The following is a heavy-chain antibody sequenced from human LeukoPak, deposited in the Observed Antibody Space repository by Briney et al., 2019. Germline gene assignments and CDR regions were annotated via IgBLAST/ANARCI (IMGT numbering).Heavy chain of an antibody. CDR2: ISSSSSTI. V-gene: IGHV3-11*04. CDR1: GFTFSDYY. Sequence: WGSLRLSCGASGFTFSDYYMSRIRQAPGKGLEWVSYISSSSSTIYYADSVKGRFTISRDNAKKSLYLQMNSLRAEDTAVYYCAREYYGAAEIWGQGTMVTVSS. CDR3: AREYYGAAEI. D-gene: IGHD2/OR15-2a*01. J-gene: IGHJ3*02.